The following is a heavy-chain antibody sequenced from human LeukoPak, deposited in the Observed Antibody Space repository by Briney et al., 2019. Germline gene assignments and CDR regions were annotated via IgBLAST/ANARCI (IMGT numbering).Heavy chain of an antibody. V-gene: IGHV3-23*01. D-gene: IGHD1/OR15-1a*01. CDR1: GFTFRSFV. J-gene: IGHJ4*02. Sequence: GGSLRLSCAASGFTFRSFVMSWVRQAPGKGLEWVSAISGSSAISTYYADSVKGRFTISRDNSKNTLDLQMNNLRVEDTAVYYCARGTTGTTAVRDYWGQGTLVTVSS. CDR2: ISGSSAIST. CDR3: ARGTTGTTAVRDY.